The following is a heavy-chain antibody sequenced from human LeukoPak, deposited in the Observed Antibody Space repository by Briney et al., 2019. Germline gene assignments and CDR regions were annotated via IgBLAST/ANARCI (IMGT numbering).Heavy chain of an antibody. CDR2: ISYDGSNK. V-gene: IGHV3-30*04. Sequence: GGSLRLSCAASGFTFSSYAMHWVRQAPGKGLEWVAVISYDGSNKYYADSVKGRFTISRDNSKNTLYLQMNSLRAEDTAVYYCARDLTSMIVVVITNAFDIWGQGTMVTVSS. D-gene: IGHD3-22*01. J-gene: IGHJ3*02. CDR3: ARDLTSMIVVVITNAFDI. CDR1: GFTFSSYA.